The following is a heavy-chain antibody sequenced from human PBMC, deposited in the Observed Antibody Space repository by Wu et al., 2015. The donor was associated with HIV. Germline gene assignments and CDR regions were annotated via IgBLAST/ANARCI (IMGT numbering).Heavy chain of an antibody. CDR2: ISGYSGET. CDR3: GRDSYYDSRGSPLDY. CDR1: GYSFISYG. J-gene: IGHJ4*02. D-gene: IGHD3-22*01. Sequence: QVQLVQSGAEVKKPGASVKVSCKASGYSFISYGISWVLQAPGQGLEWMGWISGYSGETNYAQKVQGRVTMTTDPLTGTAYMELRSLRSDDTAVYYCGRDSYYDSRGSPLDYWGQGTLVTVSS. V-gene: IGHV1-18*01.